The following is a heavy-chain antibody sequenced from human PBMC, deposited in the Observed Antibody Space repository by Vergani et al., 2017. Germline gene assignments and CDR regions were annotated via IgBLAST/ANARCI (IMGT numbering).Heavy chain of an antibody. D-gene: IGHD3-3*01. J-gene: IGHJ6*03. CDR1: GFTFTSSA. CDR2: IVVGSGNT. V-gene: IGHV1-58*02. CDR3: AAVSPRYYDFWSGDRDYYMDF. Sequence: QMQLVQSGPEVKKPGTSVKVSCKASGFTFTSSAMQWVRQARGQRLEWIGWIVVGSGNTNYAQKFQERVTITRDMSTSTAYMELSSLRSEDTAVYFCAAVSPRYYDFWSGDRDYYMDFWGKGTTVTVSS.